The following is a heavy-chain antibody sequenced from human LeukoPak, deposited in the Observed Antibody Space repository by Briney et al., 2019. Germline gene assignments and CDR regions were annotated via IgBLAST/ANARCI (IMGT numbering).Heavy chain of an antibody. D-gene: IGHD4-17*01. CDR1: GYTFTGYY. CDR3: ARLRGRKGNDYGDYGEHY. Sequence: GASVKASCKASGYTFTGYYMHWVRQAPGQGLEWMGWINPNSGGTNYAQKFQGRVTMTRDTSISTAYMELSRLRSDDTAVYYCARLRGRKGNDYGDYGEHYWGQGTLVTVSS. CDR2: INPNSGGT. V-gene: IGHV1-2*02. J-gene: IGHJ4*02.